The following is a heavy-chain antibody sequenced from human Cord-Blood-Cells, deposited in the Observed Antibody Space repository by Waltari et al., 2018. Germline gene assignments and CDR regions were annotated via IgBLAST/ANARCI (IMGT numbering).Heavy chain of an antibody. CDR2: TNHCGST. CDR3: ARVWFGEFYIDY. J-gene: IGHJ4*02. Sequence: QVQLQQWGAGLLKPSETLSLTCAVYGGSFSGYYWSWIRQPPGKGLGWIGKTNHCGSTNYNPSLKSRVTISVDTSKNQFSLKLSSVTAADTAVYYCARVWFGEFYIDYWGQGTLVTVSS. V-gene: IGHV4-34*01. CDR1: GGSFSGYY. D-gene: IGHD3-10*01.